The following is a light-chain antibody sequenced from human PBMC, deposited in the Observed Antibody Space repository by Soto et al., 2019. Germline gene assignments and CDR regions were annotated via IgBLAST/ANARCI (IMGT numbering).Light chain of an antibody. CDR1: NSDIGDWNY. J-gene: IGLJ1*01. Sequence: QSALTQPASVSGSPGQSITISCTGANSDIGDWNYVSWYQQYPGKAPKVIIYEVNYRPSGVSYRFSGSKSGNTASLTISGLQAEDEAYDYCSSFSSGTTLFVFGGGTKLTVL. CDR3: SSFSSGTTLFV. CDR2: EVN. V-gene: IGLV2-14*01.